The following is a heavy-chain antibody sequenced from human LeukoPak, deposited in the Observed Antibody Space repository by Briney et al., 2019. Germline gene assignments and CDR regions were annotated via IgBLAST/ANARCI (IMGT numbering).Heavy chain of an antibody. D-gene: IGHD2-2*01. CDR1: GGSISSYY. CDR3: ARERREQLLPPYTRSVTYFDY. J-gene: IGHJ4*02. Sequence: SETLSLTCTVSGGSISSYYWGWIRQPPGKGLEWIGSITYSESTYYNPSLKRRVTISIDTSKNQFSLKLSSVTAADTAVYYCARERREQLLPPYTRSVTYFDYWGQGTLVTVSS. V-gene: IGHV4-39*07. CDR2: ITYSEST.